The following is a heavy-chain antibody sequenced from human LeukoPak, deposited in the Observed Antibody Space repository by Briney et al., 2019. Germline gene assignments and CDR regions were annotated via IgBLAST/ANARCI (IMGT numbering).Heavy chain of an antibody. CDR3: ARDTRAYGGLDY. D-gene: IGHD4-23*01. Sequence: SETLSLTCTVSGGSISSYYWNWIRQPPGKGLEWIGYIYYSGTTNYNPSLKSRVTISVDTSKNQFSLKLSSVTAADTAVYYCARDTRAYGGLDYWGQGTLVTVSS. CDR2: IYYSGTT. J-gene: IGHJ4*02. V-gene: IGHV4-59*01. CDR1: GGSISSYY.